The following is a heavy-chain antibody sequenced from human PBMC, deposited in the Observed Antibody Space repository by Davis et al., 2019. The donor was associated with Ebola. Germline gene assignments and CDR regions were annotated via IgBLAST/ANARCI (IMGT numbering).Heavy chain of an antibody. V-gene: IGHV3-49*04. Sequence: PGGSLRLSCTTSGFTFGDYAMSWVRQAPGKGLEWVGFIRSKTYGGTTDYAASVKGRFTISRDDSKSIAYLQMNSLKTEDTALYYCTRLRGFSYGYSDNWGQGTLVTVSS. D-gene: IGHD5-18*01. CDR2: IRSKTYGGTT. CDR1: GFTFGDYA. CDR3: TRLRGFSYGYSDN. J-gene: IGHJ4*02.